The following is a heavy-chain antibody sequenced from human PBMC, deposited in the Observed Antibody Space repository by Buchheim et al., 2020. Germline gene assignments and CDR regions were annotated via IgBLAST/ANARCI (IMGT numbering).Heavy chain of an antibody. V-gene: IGHV4-59*01. CDR1: GGYISSYY. Sequence: QVQLQESGPGLVKPSETLSLTCTVSGGYISSYYWSLIRQPPGKGLEWIGYIYYSGSTNYNPSLKSRVTISVDTSKNQFSLKLSSVTAADTAVYYCARVYYDFWSGYYKEGNWFDPWGQGTL. D-gene: IGHD3-3*01. J-gene: IGHJ5*02. CDR3: ARVYYDFWSGYYKEGNWFDP. CDR2: IYYSGST.